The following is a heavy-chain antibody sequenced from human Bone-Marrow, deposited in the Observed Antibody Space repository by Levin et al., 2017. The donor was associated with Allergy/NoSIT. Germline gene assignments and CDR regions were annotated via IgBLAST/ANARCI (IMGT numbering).Heavy chain of an antibody. V-gene: IGHV1-2*02. J-gene: IGHJ3*02. Sequence: GESLKISCQASGYTFTDYFIHWVRLAPGQGLEWMGWINPNSGDTDSSQNFQGTVTMTRDTSISTAYMEVTSLTSNDTALYYCAGISSAAFDMWGQGTVVTVSS. D-gene: IGHD6-19*01. CDR3: AGISSAAFDM. CDR2: INPNSGDT. CDR1: GYTFTDYF.